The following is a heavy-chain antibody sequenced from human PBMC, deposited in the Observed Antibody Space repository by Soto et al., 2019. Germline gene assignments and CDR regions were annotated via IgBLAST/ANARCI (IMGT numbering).Heavy chain of an antibody. J-gene: IGHJ4*02. Sequence: QVQLQESGPRLVKPSGTLSLTCDVSGGSISDSVWWSWVRQAPGKGLEWIGEIYHSGKTYYNPSLKGRVTISTDRSRKQVSLTLDFVTASDTAIFYCATTREAIIHLYYFDFWGQGVLVTVSS. V-gene: IGHV4-4*02. CDR2: IYHSGKT. D-gene: IGHD3-10*01. CDR1: GGSISDSVW. CDR3: ATTREAIIHLYYFDF.